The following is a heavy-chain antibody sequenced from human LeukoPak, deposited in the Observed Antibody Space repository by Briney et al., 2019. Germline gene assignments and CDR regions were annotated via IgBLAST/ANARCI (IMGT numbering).Heavy chain of an antibody. D-gene: IGHD2-21*02. CDR3: ARGPPYIVVVTGIGFFDY. J-gene: IGHJ4*02. CDR1: GGSFSGYY. V-gene: IGHV4-34*01. CDR2: INHSGST. Sequence: PSETLSLTCAVYGGSFSGYYWSWIRQPPGKGLEWIGEINHSGSTNYNPSLKGRVTISVDTSKNQFSLKLSSVTAADTAVYYCARGPPYIVVVTGIGFFDYWGQGTLVTVSS.